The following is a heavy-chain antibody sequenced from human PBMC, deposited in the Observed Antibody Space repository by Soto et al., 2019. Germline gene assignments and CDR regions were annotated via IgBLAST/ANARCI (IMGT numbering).Heavy chain of an antibody. CDR2: IIPIFGTA. D-gene: IGHD2-21*02. V-gene: IGHV1-69*12. CDR3: ARGGVDCGGDCYTDFDY. Sequence: QVQLVQSGAEVKKPGSSVKVSCKASGGTFSSYAISWVRQAPGQGLEWMGGIIPIFGTANYAQKFQVRVTITADESTSTAYMELSSLRSEDTAVYYCARGGVDCGGDCYTDFDYWGQGTLVTVSS. J-gene: IGHJ4*02. CDR1: GGTFSSYA.